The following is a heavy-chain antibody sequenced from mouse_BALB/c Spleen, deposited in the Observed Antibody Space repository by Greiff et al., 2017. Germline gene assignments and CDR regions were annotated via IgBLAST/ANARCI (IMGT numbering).Heavy chain of an antibody. V-gene: IGHV5-6*01. CDR3: ARRRGIGGDY. D-gene: IGHD6-1*01. CDR1: GFTFSSYG. Sequence: EVQLVESGGDLVKPGGSLKLSCAASGFTFSSYGMSWVRQTPDKRLEWVATISSGGSYTYYPDSVKGRFTISRDNAKNTLYLQMSSLKSEDTAMYYCARRRGIGGDYWGQGTSVTVSS. J-gene: IGHJ4*01. CDR2: ISSGGSYT.